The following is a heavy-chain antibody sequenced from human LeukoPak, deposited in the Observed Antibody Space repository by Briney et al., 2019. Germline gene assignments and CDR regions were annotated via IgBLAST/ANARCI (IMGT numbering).Heavy chain of an antibody. V-gene: IGHV4-59*12. CDR2: IYYTGGT. CDR3: ARENTMVRGNDAFDI. J-gene: IGHJ3*02. D-gene: IGHD3-10*01. Sequence: SETLSLTCTVSGGSINSYYWSWIRQPPGKGLEWIGYIYYTGGTNYNPSLKSRVTISVDTSKNQFSLKLSSVTAADTAVYYCARENTMVRGNDAFDIWGQGTMVTVSS. CDR1: GGSINSYY.